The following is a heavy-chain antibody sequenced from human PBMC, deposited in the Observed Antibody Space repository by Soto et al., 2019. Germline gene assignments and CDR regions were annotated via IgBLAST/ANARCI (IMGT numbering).Heavy chain of an antibody. Sequence: QVQLVQSGAEVKKPGASVKVSCKASGYTFTSYGISWVRQAPGQGLEWMGWISAYNGNTNYAQKLQGRATMTTDTSTSTAYMELRSLRSDDTAVYYCARVGGYDILTGPNGYYYYYGMDVWGQGTTVTVSS. CDR3: ARVGGYDILTGPNGYYYYYGMDV. CDR2: ISAYNGNT. J-gene: IGHJ6*02. V-gene: IGHV1-18*01. CDR1: GYTFTSYG. D-gene: IGHD3-9*01.